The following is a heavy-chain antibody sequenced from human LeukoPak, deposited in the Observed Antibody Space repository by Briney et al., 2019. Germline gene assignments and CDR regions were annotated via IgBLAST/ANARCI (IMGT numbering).Heavy chain of an antibody. CDR1: GGSISSGSYY. CDR3: AGRVSRLLGPPDY. J-gene: IGHJ4*02. Sequence: KSSETLSLTCTVSGGSISSGSYYWSWIRQPAGKGLEWIGRIYTSGSTNYNPSLKSRVTISVDTSKNQFSLKLSSVTAADTAVYYCAGRVSRLLGPPDYWGQGTLVTVSS. CDR2: IYTSGST. D-gene: IGHD3/OR15-3a*01. V-gene: IGHV4-61*02.